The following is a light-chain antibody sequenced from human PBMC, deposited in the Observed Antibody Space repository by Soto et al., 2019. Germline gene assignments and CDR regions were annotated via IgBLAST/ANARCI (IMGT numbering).Light chain of an antibody. J-gene: IGLJ2*01. V-gene: IGLV2-14*01. CDR2: EVS. Sequence: QSALTQPASVSGSPGQSITISCTGTSSDVGGYNYVSWYQQHPGKAPKLMFYEVSKRPSGVSNRFSGSKSGNTASLTISGLQAEDEADYYCSSYTSSSTRVFGGGTQLTVL. CDR3: SSYTSSSTRV. CDR1: SSDVGGYNY.